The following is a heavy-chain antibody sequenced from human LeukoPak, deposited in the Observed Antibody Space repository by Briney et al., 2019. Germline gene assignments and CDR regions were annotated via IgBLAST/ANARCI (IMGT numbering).Heavy chain of an antibody. CDR3: ARVGTGTTVDPNFDY. Sequence: ASVKVSCKASGYTFTSYGISWVRQAPGQGLEWMGWISAYNGNTNYAQKLQGRFTMTTDTSTSTAYMELRSLRSDDTAVYYCARVGTGTTVDPNFDYWGQGTLVTVSS. CDR1: GYTFTSYG. J-gene: IGHJ4*02. V-gene: IGHV1-18*01. CDR2: ISAYNGNT. D-gene: IGHD1-1*01.